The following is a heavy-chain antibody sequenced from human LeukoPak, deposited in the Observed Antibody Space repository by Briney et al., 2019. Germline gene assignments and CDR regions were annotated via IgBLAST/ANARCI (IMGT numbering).Heavy chain of an antibody. CDR3: ARGVAMTWTGSYSSGWNDAFDS. V-gene: IGHV3-64*01. CDR2: IRTDGRRT. J-gene: IGHJ3*02. Sequence: GGSMSPSSAVSGLSLTTNAIDWVRHPPGGWMEYDSAIRTDGRRTIYGSSVKGRFTISRYNSKITVYLQMDSLRGEDMAVYYCARGVAMTWTGSYSSGWNDAFDSGGQGTMVAVS. D-gene: IGHD6-19*01. CDR1: GLSLTTNA.